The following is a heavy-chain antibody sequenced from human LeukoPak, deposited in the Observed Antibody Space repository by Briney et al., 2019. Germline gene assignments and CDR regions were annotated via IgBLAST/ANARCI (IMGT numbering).Heavy chain of an antibody. D-gene: IGHD3-10*01. J-gene: IGHJ4*02. CDR1: GGSFSGYY. V-gene: IGHV4-34*01. CDR3: ARSYFYGLGSLNFYFDS. Sequence: SETLSLTCAVYGGSFSGYYWSWIRQPPGKGLEWIGEINHSGSTNYNPSLKSRVTISVDTSKNQFSLKLSSVTAADTAVYYCARSYFYGLGSLNFYFDSWGQGTLITVS. CDR2: INHSGST.